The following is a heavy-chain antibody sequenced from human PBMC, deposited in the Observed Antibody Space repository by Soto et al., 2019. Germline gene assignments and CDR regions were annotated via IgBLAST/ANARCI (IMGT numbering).Heavy chain of an antibody. D-gene: IGHD3-3*01. J-gene: IGHJ5*02. CDR2: ISYDGSNK. CDR3: ASYYDFWSGYRNWFDP. CDR1: GFTFSSYG. Sequence: QVQLVESGGGVVQPGRSLRLSCAASGFTFSSYGMHWVRQAPGKGLEWVAVISYDGSNKYYADSVKGRFTISRDNSKNTLYLQMNSLRAEDTAVYYCASYYDFWSGYRNWFDPWGQGTLVTVSS. V-gene: IGHV3-30*03.